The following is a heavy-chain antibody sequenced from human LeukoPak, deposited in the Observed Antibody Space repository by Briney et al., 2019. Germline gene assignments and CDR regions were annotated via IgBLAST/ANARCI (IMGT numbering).Heavy chain of an antibody. CDR3: ARDDVAVAGDDY. J-gene: IGHJ4*02. CDR1: GFIVSSNY. CDR2: IYTDGST. Sequence: GGSLRLSCAASGFIVSSNYMTWVRQAPGKGLEWVSVIYTDGSTFYADSVKGRFTISRDNSKNTLYLQMNSLRADDTGVYYCARDDVAVAGDDYWGQGTLVTASS. D-gene: IGHD6-19*01. V-gene: IGHV3-53*01.